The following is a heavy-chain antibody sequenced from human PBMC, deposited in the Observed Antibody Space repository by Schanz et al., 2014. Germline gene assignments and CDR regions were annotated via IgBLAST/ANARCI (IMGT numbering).Heavy chain of an antibody. V-gene: IGHV3-48*01. D-gene: IGHD2-2*01. CDR3: ARAGYDADNWFDP. CDR1: GFTFSSYS. Sequence: EVQLVESGGGLVQPGGSLRLSCAASGFTFSSYSMNWVRQAPGKGLEWVSYISSASSTINYADSVKGRFTISRDNAKNSLLQQRNSLRAEDTAVYYCARAGYDADNWFDPWGQGTLVTVSS. J-gene: IGHJ5*02. CDR2: ISSASSTI.